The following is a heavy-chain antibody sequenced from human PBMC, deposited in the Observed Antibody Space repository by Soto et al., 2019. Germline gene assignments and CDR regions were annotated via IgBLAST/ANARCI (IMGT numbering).Heavy chain of an antibody. D-gene: IGHD4-17*01. Sequence: SETLPLTCTVSGGSISSYYLSWIRQPPGKGLEWIGYIYYSGSTDYNPSLKSRVTISVDTSKNQFSLKLSSVTAADTAVYYCARGLYGDPRYWGQGTLVTVSS. J-gene: IGHJ4*02. CDR3: ARGLYGDPRY. V-gene: IGHV4-59*01. CDR2: IYYSGST. CDR1: GGSISSYY.